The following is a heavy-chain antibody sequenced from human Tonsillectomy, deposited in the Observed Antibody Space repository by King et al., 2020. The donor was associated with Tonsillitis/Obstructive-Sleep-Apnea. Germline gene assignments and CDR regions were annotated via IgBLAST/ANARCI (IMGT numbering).Heavy chain of an antibody. CDR3: ARDTHYYDSSGYYYEKGAFDI. D-gene: IGHD3-22*01. J-gene: IGHJ3*02. V-gene: IGHV1-18*01. CDR1: GYTFTSYG. Sequence: QLVQSGAEVKKPGASVKVSCKASGYTFTSYGISWVRQAPGQGLEWMGWISAYIGNTNYAQKLQGRVTMTTDTSTSTAYMDLRSLRSDDTAVYYCARDTHYYDSSGYYYEKGAFDIWGQGKMVTVSS. CDR2: ISAYIGNT.